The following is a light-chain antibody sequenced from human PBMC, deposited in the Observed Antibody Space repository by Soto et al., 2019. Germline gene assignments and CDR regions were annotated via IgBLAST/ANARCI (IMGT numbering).Light chain of an antibody. CDR2: DVS. CDR3: QQYNSYPWT. V-gene: IGKV1-5*01. Sequence: DIQMTQSPSTLSASVGDRVTITCRASQSISNWLAWYQQKPGKAPKLLIYDVSRLESGVPSRFSGSGSGTEFTLTIRSLQPDDFATSYCQQYNSYPWTFGQGTKVEIK. CDR1: QSISNW. J-gene: IGKJ1*01.